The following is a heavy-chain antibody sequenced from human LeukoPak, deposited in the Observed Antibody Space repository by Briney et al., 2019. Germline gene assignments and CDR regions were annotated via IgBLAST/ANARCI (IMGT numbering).Heavy chain of an antibody. Sequence: GGSLRLSCAASGFTFSSYGMHWVRQAPGKGLEWVAFIRYDGSNKYYADSVKGRFTISRDNSKNTLYLQMNSLRAEDTAVYYCAKSGSSWSLYYFDCWGQGKLVTASS. CDR3: AKSGSSWSLYYFDC. J-gene: IGHJ4*02. V-gene: IGHV3-30*02. CDR1: GFTFSSYG. CDR2: IRYDGSNK. D-gene: IGHD6-6*01.